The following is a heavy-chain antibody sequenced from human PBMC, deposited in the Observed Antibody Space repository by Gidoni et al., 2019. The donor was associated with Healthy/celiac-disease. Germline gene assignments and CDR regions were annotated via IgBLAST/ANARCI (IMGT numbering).Heavy chain of an antibody. J-gene: IGHJ5*02. D-gene: IGHD4-17*01. V-gene: IGHV3-30*04. Sequence: QVQLVESAGGVVQPVRSLSLSCAASGFTFSSYAMHWVRQAPGKGLEWVAVISYDGSNKYYADNSKNTLYLQMNSLRAEDTAVYYCARGVTVTTFDPWGQGTLVTVSS. CDR2: ISYDGSNK. CDR3: ARGVTVTTFDP. CDR1: GFTFSSYA.